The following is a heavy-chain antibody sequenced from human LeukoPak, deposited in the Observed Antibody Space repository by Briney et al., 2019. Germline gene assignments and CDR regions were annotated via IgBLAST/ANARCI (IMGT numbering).Heavy chain of an antibody. J-gene: IGHJ4*02. Sequence: GGSLRLSCAASGFTFSSYSMNWVRQAPGKGLEWVSSISSSSSYIYYADSVKGRSTISRDNAKNSLYLQMNSLRAEDTAVYYCARGDYYDSSGPPPDYWGRGTLVTVSS. CDR1: GFTFSSYS. V-gene: IGHV3-21*01. CDR2: ISSSSSYI. D-gene: IGHD3-22*01. CDR3: ARGDYYDSSGPPPDY.